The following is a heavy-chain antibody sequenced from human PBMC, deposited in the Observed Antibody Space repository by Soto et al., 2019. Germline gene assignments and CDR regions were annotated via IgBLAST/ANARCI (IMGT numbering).Heavy chain of an antibody. D-gene: IGHD4-4*01. CDR1: SFPLSGYA. CDR3: SKEQSQQLAHKWFDP. CDR2: ISGSGGAT. Sequence: GGSLRLSCAASSFPLSGYAMTWVRQAQGKGLAWVSSISGSGGATLYADSVTGRFTLSRDNSKHTVCHQMVGLSAADTAMYYCSKEQSQQLAHKWFDPWGQGALVTVSS. J-gene: IGHJ5*02. V-gene: IGHV3-23*01.